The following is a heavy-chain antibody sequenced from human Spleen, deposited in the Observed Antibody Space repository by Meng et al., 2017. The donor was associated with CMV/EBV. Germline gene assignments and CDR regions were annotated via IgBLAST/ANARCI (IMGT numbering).Heavy chain of an antibody. Sequence: GESLKISCAVSGLILSYHFLDWVRQAPGKGLEWIGRSREQANSYSNQYAAPVKGSITISRDDSKYSLYLQMNSLTTEDTAVYYCVRVRYCGKCCWRSYDSWGQGTLVTVSS. CDR3: VRVRYCGKCCWRSYDS. V-gene: IGHV3-72*01. J-gene: IGHJ5*02. CDR1: GLILSYHF. CDR2: SREQANSYSN. D-gene: IGHD2-21*01.